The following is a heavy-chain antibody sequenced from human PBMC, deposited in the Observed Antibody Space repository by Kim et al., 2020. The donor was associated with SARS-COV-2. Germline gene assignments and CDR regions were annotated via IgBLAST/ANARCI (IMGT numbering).Heavy chain of an antibody. CDR1: GGSLSSSSYY. Sequence: SETLSLTCTVSGGSLSSSSYYWGWIRQSPGKGLEWIGTAYYSGNTYYNPSLKSRVTISVDTSKNQFSLKLGSVTAADTAVYYCARHQRYSSGWYGAFYYYYMDVWGKGTTVTVS. J-gene: IGHJ6*03. V-gene: IGHV4-39*01. D-gene: IGHD6-19*01. CDR2: AYYSGNT. CDR3: ARHQRYSSGWYGAFYYYYMDV.